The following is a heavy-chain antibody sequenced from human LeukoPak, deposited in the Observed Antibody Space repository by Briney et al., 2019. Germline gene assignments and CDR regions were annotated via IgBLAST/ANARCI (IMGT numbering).Heavy chain of an antibody. D-gene: IGHD5-18*01. CDR2: MNPNSGNT. Sequence: EASVKVSCKASGYTFTSYDISWVRQATGQGLEWMGWMNPNSGNTGYAQKFQGRVTMTRNTSISTAYMELRSLRSDDTAVYYCARPVQDTAMVIYAFDIWGQGTMVTVSS. CDR3: ARPVQDTAMVIYAFDI. CDR1: GYTFTSYD. V-gene: IGHV1-8*01. J-gene: IGHJ3*02.